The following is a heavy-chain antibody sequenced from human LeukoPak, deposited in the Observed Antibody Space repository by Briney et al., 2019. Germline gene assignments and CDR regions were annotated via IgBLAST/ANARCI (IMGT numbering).Heavy chain of an antibody. CDR3: ARTNPRYSSGWYSPGAFDI. D-gene: IGHD6-19*01. CDR1: GGSFSGYY. Sequence: PSETLSLTCAVYGGSFSGYYWSWIRQPPGKGLEWIGYIYYSGSTNYNPSLKSRVTISVDTSKNQFSLKLSSVTAADTAVYYCARTNPRYSSGWYSPGAFDIWGQGTMVTVSS. V-gene: IGHV4-59*08. J-gene: IGHJ3*02. CDR2: IYYSGST.